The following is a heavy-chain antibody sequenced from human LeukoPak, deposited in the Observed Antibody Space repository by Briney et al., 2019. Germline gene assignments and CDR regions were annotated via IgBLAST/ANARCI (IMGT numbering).Heavy chain of an antibody. CDR2: IHYSGNT. D-gene: IGHD6-19*01. V-gene: IGHV4-39*07. CDR3: ARETLSGWYQQHAFDI. J-gene: IGHJ3*02. CDR1: GGSLSSGSYY. Sequence: PSETLSLTCIVSGGSLSSGSYYWGWIRQPPGKKLEWIGSIHYSGNTYSNPSLESRVTISIDTSKNQFSLRLSSVTAADTAVYYCARETLSGWYQQHAFDIWGQGTMVTVSS.